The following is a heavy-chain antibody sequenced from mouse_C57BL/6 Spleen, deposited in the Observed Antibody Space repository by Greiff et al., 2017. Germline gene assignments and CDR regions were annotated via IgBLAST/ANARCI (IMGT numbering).Heavy chain of an antibody. J-gene: IGHJ3*01. CDR2: IDPSDSYT. CDR3: ARDVPQGSGGFAY. D-gene: IGHD1-1*01. Sequence: VQLQQPGAELVMPGASVKLSCKASGYTFTSYWMHWVKQRPGQGLEWIGEIDPSDSYTNYNQKFKGKSTLTVDKSSSTAYRQLSSLTSEDSAVYYGARDVPQGSGGFAYWGQGTLVTVSA. V-gene: IGHV1-69*01. CDR1: GYTFTSYW.